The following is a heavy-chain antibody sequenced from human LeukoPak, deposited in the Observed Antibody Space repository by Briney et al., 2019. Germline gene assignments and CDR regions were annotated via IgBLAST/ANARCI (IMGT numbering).Heavy chain of an antibody. Sequence: NPSETLSLTCAVYGGSFSGYHWSWIRQPPGKGLEWIGEINHSGSTNYNPSLKSRVTISVDTSKNQFSLKLSSVTAADTAVYYCASRVPDTAYSMASVLHYYMDVWGKGTTVTVSS. J-gene: IGHJ6*03. V-gene: IGHV4-34*01. CDR3: ASRVPDTAYSMASVLHYYMDV. D-gene: IGHD5-18*01. CDR2: INHSGST. CDR1: GGSFSGYH.